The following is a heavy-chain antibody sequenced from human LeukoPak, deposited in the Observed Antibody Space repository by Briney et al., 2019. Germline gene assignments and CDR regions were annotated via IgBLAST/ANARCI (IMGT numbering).Heavy chain of an antibody. D-gene: IGHD3-10*01. V-gene: IGHV3-23*01. J-gene: IGHJ4*02. CDR1: GFTFSSYA. Sequence: GGSLRLSCTASGFTFSSYAMSWVRQAPGKGLEWVSAISGSGGSTYYADSVKGRFTISRDNSKNTLYLQMNSLRAEDTAVYYCAKSGSGSYRYGNWGQGTLVTVSS. CDR3: AKSGSGSYRYGN. CDR2: ISGSGGST.